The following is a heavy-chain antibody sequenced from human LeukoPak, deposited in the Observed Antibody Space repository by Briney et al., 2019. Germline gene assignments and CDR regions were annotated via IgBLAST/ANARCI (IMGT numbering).Heavy chain of an antibody. J-gene: IGHJ6*02. V-gene: IGHV1-2*02. CDR2: INPNSGGT. CDR3: ARNNYYDSSGYYYKGPKDRYYYGMDV. D-gene: IGHD3-22*01. Sequence: GASVKVSCKASGYTFTGYYMHWVRQAPGQGLEWMGWINPNSGGTNYAQKFQGRVTMTRDTSISTAYMELSRLRSDDTAVYYCARNNYYDSSGYYYKGPKDRYYYGMDVWGQGTTVTVSS. CDR1: GYTFTGYY.